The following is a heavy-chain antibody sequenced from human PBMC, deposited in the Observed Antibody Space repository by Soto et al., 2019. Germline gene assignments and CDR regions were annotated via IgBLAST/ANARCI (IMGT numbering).Heavy chain of an antibody. V-gene: IGHV1-69*12. CDR3: ARDSYGDGLYYSYGMDV. CDR1: GGTFSNYA. Sequence: QVQLVQSGAEVKKPGSSVKVSCKASGGTFSNYAISWVRQAPGQGLEWMGGIIPIFGTANYAQKFQGRVTITADESTSTAYMELSSLRSEDTAVYYCARDSYGDGLYYSYGMDVWGQGTTVTVSS. CDR2: IIPIFGTA. J-gene: IGHJ6*02. D-gene: IGHD4-17*01.